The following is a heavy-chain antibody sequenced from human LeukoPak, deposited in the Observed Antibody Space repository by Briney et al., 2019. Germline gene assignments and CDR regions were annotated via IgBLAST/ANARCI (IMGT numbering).Heavy chain of an antibody. CDR1: GFTFSSYA. D-gene: IGHD6-19*01. CDR3: VKGDRGSGWYRGAFDI. V-gene: IGHV3-64D*09. CDR2: ISSNGGST. Sequence: GGSLRLSCSASGFTFSSYAMHWVRQAPGKGLEYVSAISSNGGSTYYADSVKGRFTISRDNSKNMLYLQMSSLRAEDTAVYYCVKGDRGSGWYRGAFDIWGQGTMVTVSS. J-gene: IGHJ3*02.